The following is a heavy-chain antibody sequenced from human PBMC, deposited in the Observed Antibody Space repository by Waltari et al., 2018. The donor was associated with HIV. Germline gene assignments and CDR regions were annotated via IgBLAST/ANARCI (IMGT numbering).Heavy chain of an antibody. J-gene: IGHJ3*02. V-gene: IGHV5-51*01. CDR1: GNNFAGYW. CDR3: ARRKGDYRTAFDI. CDR2: IYPGDPDA. Sequence: EEKLVQSGAEVKEPGESLKISCKSLGNNFAGYWVGWVRQMPGKGLEWMGVIYPGDPDAVYSPSCQGRVIMSTDSSISTVYLQWSSLRASDTAMYYCARRKGDYRTAFDIWGQGTMVTASS. D-gene: IGHD4-17*01.